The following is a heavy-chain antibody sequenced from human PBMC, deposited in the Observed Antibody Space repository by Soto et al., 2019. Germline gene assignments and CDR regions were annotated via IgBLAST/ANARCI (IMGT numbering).Heavy chain of an antibody. J-gene: IGHJ4*02. V-gene: IGHV3-30*18. CDR3: AKDSWVYSGSYQGYFDY. D-gene: IGHD1-26*01. Sequence: GGSLILSCAASGFTFSSYGMHWVRQAPGKGLEWVAVISYDGSNKYYADSAKGRFTISRDNSKNTLYLQMNSLRAEDTAVYYCAKDSWVYSGSYQGYFDYWGQGTLVTVSS. CDR2: ISYDGSNK. CDR1: GFTFSSYG.